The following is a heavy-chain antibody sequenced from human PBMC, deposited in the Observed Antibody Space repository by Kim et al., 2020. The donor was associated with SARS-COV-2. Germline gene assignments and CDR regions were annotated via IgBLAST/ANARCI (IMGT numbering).Heavy chain of an antibody. J-gene: IGHJ4*02. CDR3: ARSISAPGAH. CDR2: INDDGSTT. D-gene: IGHD6-13*01. Sequence: GGSLRLSCAASGFTFSNYWMHWVRQAPGKGLVWVSHINDDGSTTNYADSVKGRFTISRDNAKNTLYLQMNSLRTEDTAVYYCARSISAPGAHWGQGTRVTVSS. CDR1: GFTFSNYW. V-gene: IGHV3-74*01.